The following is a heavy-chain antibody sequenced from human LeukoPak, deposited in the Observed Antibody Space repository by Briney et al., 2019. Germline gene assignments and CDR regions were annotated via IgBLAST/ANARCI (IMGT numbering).Heavy chain of an antibody. V-gene: IGHV1-46*01. CDR3: ARAPYSSGWTTNWFDP. J-gene: IGHJ5*02. Sequence: ASVTVSCTASGYTFTSYYMHWVRQAPGQGLEWMAIINPSGGSTSYAQKFQGRVTMTRDTSTSTVYMELSSLRSEDTAVYYCARAPYSSGWTTNWFDPWGQGTLVTVSS. CDR2: INPSGGST. D-gene: IGHD6-19*01. CDR1: GYTFTSYY.